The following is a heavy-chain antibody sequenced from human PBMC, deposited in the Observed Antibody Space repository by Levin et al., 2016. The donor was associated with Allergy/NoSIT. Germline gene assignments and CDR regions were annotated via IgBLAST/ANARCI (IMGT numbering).Heavy chain of an antibody. J-gene: IGHJ6*02. D-gene: IGHD5-12*01. Sequence: WIRQPPGKGLEWIGRIYSSRTSNYNPSLKSRVTMSVDTSKNQFSLKLSSVTAADTAVYYCARDQVATYQNYYGMDVWGQGTTVTVSS. CDR2: IYSSRTS. CDR3: ARDQVATYQNYYGMDV. V-gene: IGHV4-4*07.